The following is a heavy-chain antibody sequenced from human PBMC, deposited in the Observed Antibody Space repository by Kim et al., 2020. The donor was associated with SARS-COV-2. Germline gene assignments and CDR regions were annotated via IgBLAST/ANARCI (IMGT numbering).Heavy chain of an antibody. CDR3: ARLDCSSTSCYPTRFDY. D-gene: IGHD2-2*01. V-gene: IGHV4-59*08. Sequence: SETLSLTCTVSGGSISSYYWSWIRQPPGKGLEWIGYIYYSGSTNYNPSLKSRVTISVDTSKNQFSLKLSSVTAADTAVYYCARLDCSSTSCYPTRFDYWGQGTLVTVSS. CDR2: IYYSGST. J-gene: IGHJ4*02. CDR1: GGSISSYY.